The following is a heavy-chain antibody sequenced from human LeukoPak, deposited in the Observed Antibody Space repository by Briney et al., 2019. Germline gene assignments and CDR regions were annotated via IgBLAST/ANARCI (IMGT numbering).Heavy chain of an antibody. V-gene: IGHV4-4*07. Sequence: PSETLSLTCTVSGGSIINYYWSWIRKPAGTGLNWVGRIYVTGSTIYTPSLQSRLSMSVDTSKNQFSLRLTSVTAADTAVYYCARLKYYDSTGYSPGYYMDVWGKGITVTVSS. CDR3: ARLKYYDSTGYSPGYYMDV. J-gene: IGHJ6*03. CDR2: IYVTGST. CDR1: GGSIINYY. D-gene: IGHD3-22*01.